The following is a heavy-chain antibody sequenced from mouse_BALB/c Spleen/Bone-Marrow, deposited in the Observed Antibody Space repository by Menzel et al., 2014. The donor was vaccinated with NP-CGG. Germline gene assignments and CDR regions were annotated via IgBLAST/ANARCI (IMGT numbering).Heavy chain of an antibody. J-gene: IGHJ3*01. CDR1: GFNIKDTH. CDR2: IDPAKGNT. D-gene: IGHD1-1*01. Sequence: VQLQQSGAEVVKPGASVKLSCTASGFNIKDTHIHWVKQRPEQGLEWIGMIDPAKGNTKYDPKFQGKATITSDTSSNTAYLQLGSLTSEDTAVYYCPRDYGRTAWLAYWGQGTLVAVSA. CDR3: PRDYGRTAWLAY. V-gene: IGHV14-3*02.